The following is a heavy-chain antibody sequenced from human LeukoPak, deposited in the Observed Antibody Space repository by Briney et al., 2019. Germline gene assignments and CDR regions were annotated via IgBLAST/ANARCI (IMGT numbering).Heavy chain of an antibody. CDR1: GFTFSDYY. Sequence: GGSLRLSCAASGFTFSDYYMSWVRQAPGKGLEWVGFVRSKAYGGTTEYAASVKGRFTISRDDSKSSAYLQMNSLKTEDTAVYYCTNDKIYDFWSGYSVGAFDIWGQGTMVTVSS. CDR2: VRSKAYGGTT. CDR3: TNDKIYDFWSGYSVGAFDI. J-gene: IGHJ3*02. D-gene: IGHD3-3*01. V-gene: IGHV3-49*04.